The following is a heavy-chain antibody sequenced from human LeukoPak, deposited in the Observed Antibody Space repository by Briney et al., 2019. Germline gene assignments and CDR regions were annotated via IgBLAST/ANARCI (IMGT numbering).Heavy chain of an antibody. CDR2: INPNSGGT. CDR1: GDTFTGYY. Sequence: EASVKVSCKASGDTFTGYYIHWVRQAPGQGLEWMGSINPNSGGTNYAQKFQDRVTMTRDTSINTAFMELSRLRSDDTAVYYCATDYHGDPWGQGTLVTVSS. D-gene: IGHD3-16*01. V-gene: IGHV1-2*02. J-gene: IGHJ5*02. CDR3: ATDYHGDP.